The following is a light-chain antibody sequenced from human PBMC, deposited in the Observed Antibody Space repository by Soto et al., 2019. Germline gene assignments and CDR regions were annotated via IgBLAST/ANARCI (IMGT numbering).Light chain of an antibody. CDR2: KAS. Sequence: IQMYMSPSTLSATIRDRVTIACRASQSISSWLAWYQQKPGKAPKLLIYKASSLESGVPPRFSGSGSGTDFTLAISSLQPEDSATYYCLQDINYPWTFGQGTKV. V-gene: IGKV1-5*03. CDR3: LQDINYPWT. CDR1: QSISSW. J-gene: IGKJ1*01.